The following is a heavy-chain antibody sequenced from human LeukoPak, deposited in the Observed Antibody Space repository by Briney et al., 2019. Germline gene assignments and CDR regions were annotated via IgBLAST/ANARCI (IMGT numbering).Heavy chain of an antibody. CDR2: INPNSGGT. CDR1: GYTFTGYY. V-gene: IGHV1-2*06. Sequence: ASVKVSCKASGYTFTGYYMHWVRQAPGQGLEWMGRINPNSGGTNYAQKFQGRVTMTRDTSNSTAYMELSRLRSDDTAVYYCARIDGYNAPLDYWGQGTLVTVSS. CDR3: ARIDGYNAPLDY. J-gene: IGHJ4*02. D-gene: IGHD5-24*01.